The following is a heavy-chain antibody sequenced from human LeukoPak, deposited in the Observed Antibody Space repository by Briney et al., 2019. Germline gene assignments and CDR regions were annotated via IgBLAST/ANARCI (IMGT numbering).Heavy chain of an antibody. V-gene: IGHV1-69*13. J-gene: IGHJ6*02. Sequence: SVKVSCKASGGTFSSYAISWVRQAPGQGLEWMGGIIPIFGTANYAQKFQGRVTITADESTSTAYMELSSLRSEDTAMYYCARHPHYDSSGYYYYNYYYYGMDVWGQGTTVTVSS. CDR3: ARHPHYDSSGYYYYNYYYYGMDV. D-gene: IGHD3-22*01. CDR2: IIPIFGTA. CDR1: GGTFSSYA.